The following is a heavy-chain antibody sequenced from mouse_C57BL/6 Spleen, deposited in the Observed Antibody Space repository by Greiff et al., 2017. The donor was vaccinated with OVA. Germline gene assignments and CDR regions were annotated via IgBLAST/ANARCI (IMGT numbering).Heavy chain of an antibody. CDR2: IWSGGST. Sequence: QVQLKESGPGLVQPSQSLSITCTVSGFSLTSYGVHWVRQSPGKGLEWLGVIWSGGSTDYNAAFISRLSISKDNSKSQVFFKMNSLQADDTAIYYCARKGYYYGSSPFDVWGTGTTVTVSS. D-gene: IGHD1-1*01. V-gene: IGHV2-2*01. CDR1: GFSLTSYG. CDR3: ARKGYYYGSSPFDV. J-gene: IGHJ1*03.